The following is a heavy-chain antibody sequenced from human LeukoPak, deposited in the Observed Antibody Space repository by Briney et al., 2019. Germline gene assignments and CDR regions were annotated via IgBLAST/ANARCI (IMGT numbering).Heavy chain of an antibody. CDR3: AREPA. V-gene: IGHV3-48*04. Sequence: GGSLRLSCAVSGFTFNRFSMNWVRQAPGKGLEWVSYISSSGSTINYADSVKGRVTISRDNAKNSLYLQMNSLRAEDTAVYYCAREPAWGQGTLVTVSS. CDR2: ISSSGSTI. CDR1: GFTFNRFS. D-gene: IGHD2-2*01. J-gene: IGHJ5*02.